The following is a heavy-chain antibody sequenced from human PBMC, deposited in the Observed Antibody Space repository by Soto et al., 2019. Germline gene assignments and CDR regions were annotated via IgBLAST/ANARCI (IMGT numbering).Heavy chain of an antibody. CDR2: IIPIFGTA. Sequence: GXSVKLAFQASGGSSISYAISWVRQAPGQGLEWMGGIIPIFGTANYAQKFQGRVTITADKYTSTAYMEQSSLRSEDTAVYYRARETIVVVPDAHAFDICGQRTTVTVSS. V-gene: IGHV1-69*06. D-gene: IGHD2-2*01. CDR1: GGSSISYA. J-gene: IGHJ3*02. CDR3: ARETIVVVPDAHAFDI.